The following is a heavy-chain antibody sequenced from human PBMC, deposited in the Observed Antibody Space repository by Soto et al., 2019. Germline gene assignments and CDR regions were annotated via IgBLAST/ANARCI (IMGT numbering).Heavy chain of an antibody. Sequence: QVQLVQSGAEVKKPGASVKVSCKASGNTFTGYYIHWVRQAPGQGLEWMGWINPKSGGRSYIQKFQGRVTMTRDTSITTAYMELNNLKSDDTAVYYCARRGGRTGTAIDYWGQGTLVTVSS. J-gene: IGHJ4*02. CDR1: GNTFTGYY. V-gene: IGHV1-2*02. CDR3: ARRGGRTGTAIDY. D-gene: IGHD1-7*01. CDR2: INPKSGGR.